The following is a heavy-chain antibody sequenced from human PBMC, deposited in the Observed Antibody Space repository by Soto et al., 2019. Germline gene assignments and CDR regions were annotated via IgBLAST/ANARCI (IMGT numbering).Heavy chain of an antibody. CDR1: GASISSGDYF. J-gene: IGHJ4*02. CDR2: IYDSGSS. V-gene: IGHV4-30-4*01. Sequence: SETLSITCTVSGASISSGDYFWSWIRQSPGKGLEWIGYIYDSGSSYYNPSLQSRVTMSVDTSKNQFSLKLSSVTAADTAVYYCAREKGYTCGPKNFDYWGQGTLVTVSS. CDR3: AREKGYTCGPKNFDY. D-gene: IGHD2-21*01.